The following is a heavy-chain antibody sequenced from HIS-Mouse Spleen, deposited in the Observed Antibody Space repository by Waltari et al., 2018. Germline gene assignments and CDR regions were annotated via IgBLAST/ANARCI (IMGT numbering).Heavy chain of an antibody. J-gene: IGHJ2*01. Sequence: QLQLQESGPGLVKPSETLSLTCTVSGGSISSSSYYWGWIRQPPGKGLEWIGSIYYSGRTYDNPALKSRVTISVDTSKNQVSLKLSSVTAADTAVYYCAREIPYSSSWYDWYFDLWGRGTLVTVSS. CDR1: GGSISSSSYY. V-gene: IGHV4-39*07. D-gene: IGHD6-13*01. CDR2: IYYSGRT. CDR3: AREIPYSSSWYDWYFDL.